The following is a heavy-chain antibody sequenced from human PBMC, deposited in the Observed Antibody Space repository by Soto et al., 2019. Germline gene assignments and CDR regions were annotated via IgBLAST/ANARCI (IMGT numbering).Heavy chain of an antibody. D-gene: IGHD3-22*01. J-gene: IGHJ5*02. CDR1: GGSISNSRYY. V-gene: IGHV4-39*01. CDR3: ARDYYDSSDYTTNWFDP. CDR2: IYHTGNT. Sequence: SETRSLTCTVSGGSISNSRYYWAWIRQPPGKGLEWIGSIYHTGNTYYNPSLRSRVTISVDTSKNQFSLKLTSVTAADTAVYYCARDYYDSSDYTTNWFDPWGQGTLVTVSS.